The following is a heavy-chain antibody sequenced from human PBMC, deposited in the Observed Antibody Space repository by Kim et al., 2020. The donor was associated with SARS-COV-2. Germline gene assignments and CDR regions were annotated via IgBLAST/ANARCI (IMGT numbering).Heavy chain of an antibody. CDR3: ARAGWGLRYYFDY. J-gene: IGHJ4*02. V-gene: IGHV3-64*01. D-gene: IGHD1-26*01. Sequence: YANAVQGRFTISRDNSKNTLYLQMGSLRAEDMAVYYCARAGWGLRYYFDYWGQGTLVTVSS.